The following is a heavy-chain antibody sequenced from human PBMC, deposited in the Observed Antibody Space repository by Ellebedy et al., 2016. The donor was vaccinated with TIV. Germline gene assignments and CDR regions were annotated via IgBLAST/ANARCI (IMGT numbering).Heavy chain of an antibody. V-gene: IGHV4-38-2*02. J-gene: IGHJ4*02. Sequence: SETLSLTXNVSGFSISSGFNWGWIRPPPGKGLEWIGTLYHSGSTYYSPSLKSRLTISVDTSKNQFSLKVTSVTAADTAMYFCTRGGDRAKTGYWGQGALVTVSS. CDR3: TRGGDRAKTGY. CDR1: GFSISSGFN. D-gene: IGHD3-22*01. CDR2: LYHSGST.